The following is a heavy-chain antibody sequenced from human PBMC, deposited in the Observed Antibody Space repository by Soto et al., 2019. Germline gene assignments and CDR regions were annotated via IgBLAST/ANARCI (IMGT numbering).Heavy chain of an antibody. CDR3: ARGQWGAFDI. CDR1: GFTFRTYW. CDR2: YNSDGSI. D-gene: IGHD6-19*01. J-gene: IGHJ3*02. Sequence: EVQLVESGGGLVQPGGSLRLSCVASGFTFRTYWMHWLRQVTGKGLVWISRYNSDGSIGYADSVKGRFTISRDNAKNTVSLQMKSVRAEDTAVYYCARGQWGAFDIWGQGTTVTVSA. V-gene: IGHV3-74*01.